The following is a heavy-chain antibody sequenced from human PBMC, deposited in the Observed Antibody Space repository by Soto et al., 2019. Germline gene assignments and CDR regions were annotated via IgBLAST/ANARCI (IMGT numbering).Heavy chain of an antibody. D-gene: IGHD4-17*01. CDR3: ARDPTDYGDYVSGAFDI. V-gene: IGHV3-48*01. CDR2: ISSSSTI. Sequence: GGSLRLSCAASGFTFSSYSMNWVRQAPGKGLEWVSYISSSSTIYYADSVKGRFTISRDNAKNSLYPQMNSLRAEDTAVYYCARDPTDYGDYVSGAFDIWGQGTMVTVSS. CDR1: GFTFSSYS. J-gene: IGHJ3*02.